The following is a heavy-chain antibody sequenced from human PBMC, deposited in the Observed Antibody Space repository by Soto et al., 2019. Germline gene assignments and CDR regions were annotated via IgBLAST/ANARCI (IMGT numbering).Heavy chain of an antibody. D-gene: IGHD2-2*01. J-gene: IGHJ5*02. Sequence: GASVKVSCKTSGYTFSNYGITWERQAPGQPLEWLGWISLYSDGTNYAQKFQGRVSMTTDTSTTTAYMELGSLRSDDTAVYYCARVVPGAEAWFGPWGQGTLVTVSS. CDR2: ISLYSDGT. CDR3: ARVVPGAEAWFGP. CDR1: GYTFSNYG. V-gene: IGHV1-18*01.